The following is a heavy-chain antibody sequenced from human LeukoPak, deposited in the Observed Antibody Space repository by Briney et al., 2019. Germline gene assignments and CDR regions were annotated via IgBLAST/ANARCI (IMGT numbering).Heavy chain of an antibody. V-gene: IGHV1-69*13. D-gene: IGHD3-22*01. CDR3: VRDGSYHDNSGYYYLY. CDR1: GGTFSSYA. J-gene: IGHJ4*02. CDR2: VTPMFGTA. Sequence: ASVKVSCKASGGTFSSYAISWVRQAPGQGLEWMGGVTPMFGTANYAQKFQGRVTITADESTSTAYMELSSLRSEDTAVYYCVRDGSYHDNSGYYYLYWGQGTLVTVSS.